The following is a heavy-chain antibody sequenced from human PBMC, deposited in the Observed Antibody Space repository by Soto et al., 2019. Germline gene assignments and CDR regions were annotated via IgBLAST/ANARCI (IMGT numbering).Heavy chain of an antibody. D-gene: IGHD2-15*01. CDR2: INPNSGGT. J-gene: IGHJ6*02. CDR1: GYPFTGYY. CDR3: ARQILVGYYYYYGMDV. Sequence: RGSVKVSFKASGYPFTGYYMHLVRQAPGQGLEWMGWINPNSGGTNYAQKFQGRVTVTRDTSISTAYMELSRLRSDDTAVYYCARQILVGYYYYYGMDVWGQGTTVTVSS. V-gene: IGHV1-2*02.